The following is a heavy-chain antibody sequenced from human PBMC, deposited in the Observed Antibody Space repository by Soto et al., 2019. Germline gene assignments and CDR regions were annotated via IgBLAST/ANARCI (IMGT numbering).Heavy chain of an antibody. D-gene: IGHD4-17*01. CDR3: ARGLDCGDYDHAFDI. Sequence: HPGGSLRLSCAASGFTFSSYAMHWVRQAPGKGLEWVAVISYDGSNKYYADSVKGRFTISRDNSKNTLYLQMNSLRAEDTAVYYCARGLDCGDYDHAFDIWGQGTMVTVSS. J-gene: IGHJ3*02. CDR1: GFTFSSYA. CDR2: ISYDGSNK. V-gene: IGHV3-30-3*01.